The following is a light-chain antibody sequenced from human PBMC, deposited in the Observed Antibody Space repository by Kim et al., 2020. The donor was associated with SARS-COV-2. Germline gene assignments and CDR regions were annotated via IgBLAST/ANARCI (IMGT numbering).Light chain of an antibody. Sequence: SVSPGQTARITCSGNVLAKKYARWFQQKPCQAPVLVIYKDSERPSGIPERFSGSSSGTTVTLTISGAQVEDEADYYCYSAADNNVVFGGGTQLTVL. J-gene: IGLJ2*01. CDR3: YSAADNNVV. CDR2: KDS. CDR1: VLAKKY. V-gene: IGLV3-27*01.